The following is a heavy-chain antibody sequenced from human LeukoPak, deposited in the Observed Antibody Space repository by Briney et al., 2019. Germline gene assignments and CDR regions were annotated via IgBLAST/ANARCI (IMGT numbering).Heavy chain of an antibody. J-gene: IGHJ4*02. CDR2: ISDHGKRR. CDR3: ARARIAAALLDY. CDR1: GFTFSNYE. D-gene: IGHD6-13*01. Sequence: GGSLRLSCAASGFTFSNYEMNWVRQTPGKGLEWVSYISDHGKRRNYVDSVEGRFTISRDNAKNSLYLQMNSLRVEDTAVYFCARARIAAALLDYWGQGTLVTVSS. V-gene: IGHV3-48*03.